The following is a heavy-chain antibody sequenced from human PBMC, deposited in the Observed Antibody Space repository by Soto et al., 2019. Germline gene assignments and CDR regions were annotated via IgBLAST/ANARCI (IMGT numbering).Heavy chain of an antibody. J-gene: IGHJ5*02. Sequence: QEQLVQSGAEVKKPGDSVKVSCKTSGYTFTDYAINWVRQATGQGLEWIGWMNPNSGETGYAQKFQGRVTMTRSASLSTAYLELSSLRSEDTAVYYCARVAVAARPRWYNWFDPWGQGTLVTVSS. CDR2: MNPNSGET. CDR1: GYTFTDYA. CDR3: ARVAVAARPRWYNWFDP. D-gene: IGHD2-15*01. V-gene: IGHV1-8*01.